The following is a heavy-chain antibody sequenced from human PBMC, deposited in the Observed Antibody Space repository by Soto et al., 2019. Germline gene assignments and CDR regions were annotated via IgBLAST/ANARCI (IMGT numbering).Heavy chain of an antibody. CDR1: GGSISSGGYY. J-gene: IGHJ6*02. V-gene: IGHV4-31*03. D-gene: IGHD5-18*01. Sequence: SSETLSLTCTVSGGSISSGGYYWSWIRQHPGKGLEWIGYIYYSGSTYYNPSLKSRVTISVDTSKNQFALKLSSVTAADTAVYYCARDSRGYSYGYYYYYGMDVWGQGTTVTVSS. CDR2: IYYSGST. CDR3: ARDSRGYSYGYYYYYGMDV.